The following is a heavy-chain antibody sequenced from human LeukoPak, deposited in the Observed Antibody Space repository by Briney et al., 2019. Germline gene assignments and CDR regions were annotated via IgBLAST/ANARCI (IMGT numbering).Heavy chain of an antibody. J-gene: IGHJ4*02. V-gene: IGHV1-2*02. CDR1: GYTFTVHY. D-gene: IGHD4/OR15-4a*01. Sequence: ASLKVSCKASGYTFTVHYMHWLRQAPGQGLEWMGWIKPDSGATNFAQNFQGRVTMTSDTSINTAYMELSSLTSADTAMYYCARDHDYGPDYWGQGTLVTVSA. CDR2: IKPDSGAT. CDR3: ARDHDYGPDY.